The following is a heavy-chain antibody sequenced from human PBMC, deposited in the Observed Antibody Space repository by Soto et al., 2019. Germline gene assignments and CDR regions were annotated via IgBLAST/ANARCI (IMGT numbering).Heavy chain of an antibody. CDR1: GFTFSNYV. CDR3: AKASYGSGSYRVDY. V-gene: IGHV3-23*01. J-gene: IGHJ4*02. Sequence: EVQLLESGGGLVQPGGSLRISCAASGFTFSNYVMTWVRRPPGRGLEWVSGISASGGSTYYADSVKGRFTISRDNSNGMLFLQMHGLGAEDTALYYCAKASYGSGSYRVDYWGQGTLVTVSS. D-gene: IGHD3-10*01. CDR2: ISASGGST.